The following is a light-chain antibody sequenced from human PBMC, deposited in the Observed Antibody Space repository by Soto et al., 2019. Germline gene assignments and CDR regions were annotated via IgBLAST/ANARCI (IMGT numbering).Light chain of an antibody. CDR1: SSDVGGYNY. CDR2: EVS. Sequence: SVLTQPASVSGSPGQSITISCTGTSSDVGGYNYVSWYQQHPGKAPKLMIYEVSNRPSGVSNRFSGSKSGNTASLTISGLQAEDEADYYCTSYTTSNTFYVFGTGTKVTVL. V-gene: IGLV2-14*01. CDR3: TSYTTSNTFYV. J-gene: IGLJ1*01.